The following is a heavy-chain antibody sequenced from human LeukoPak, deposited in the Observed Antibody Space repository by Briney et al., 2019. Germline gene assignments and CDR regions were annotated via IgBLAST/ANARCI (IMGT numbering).Heavy chain of an antibody. CDR1: GGSFSGYY. D-gene: IGHD3-10*01. Sequence: PSETLSLTCAVYGGSFSGYYWSWIRQPPGKGLEWIGEINHSGSTNYNPSLKSRVTISVDTSKNQFSLKLSSVSAADTAMYYCARGRGAFDYWGQGTLVTVSS. CDR3: ARGRGAFDY. J-gene: IGHJ4*02. CDR2: INHSGST. V-gene: IGHV4-34*01.